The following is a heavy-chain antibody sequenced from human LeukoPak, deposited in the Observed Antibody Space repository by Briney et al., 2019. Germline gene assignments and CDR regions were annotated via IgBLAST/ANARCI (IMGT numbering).Heavy chain of an antibody. CDR1: DYTLTGS. CDR3: ARDRVGSGWPRPYYFEV. J-gene: IGHJ4*02. Sequence: GASVKASGKALDYTLTGSILTWGPRPPGQGLKWMGWFNPNTGATHSAQKFQGRITMTRDTSISTAYMDLSRLRSDDTAVYYCARDRVGSGWPRPYYFEVWGQGTLVTVSS. CDR2: FNPNTGAT. V-gene: IGHV1-2*02. D-gene: IGHD6-19*01.